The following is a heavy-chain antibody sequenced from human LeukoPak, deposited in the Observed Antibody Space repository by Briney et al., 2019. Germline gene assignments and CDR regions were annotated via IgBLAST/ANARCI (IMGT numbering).Heavy chain of an antibody. CDR1: GFTFSSYS. CDR3: AALGPDIVVVPAAPIYY. CDR2: ISSSSSYI. J-gene: IGHJ4*02. D-gene: IGHD2-2*01. Sequence: GGSLGLSCAASGFTFSSYSMNWVRQAPGKGLEWVSSISSSSSYIYYADSVKGRFTISRDNAKNSLYLQMNSLRAEDTAVYYCAALGPDIVVVPAAPIYYWGQGTLVTVSS. V-gene: IGHV3-21*01.